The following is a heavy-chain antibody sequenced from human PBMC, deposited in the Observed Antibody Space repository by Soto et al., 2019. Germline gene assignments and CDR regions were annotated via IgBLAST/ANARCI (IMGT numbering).Heavy chain of an antibody. D-gene: IGHD6-13*01. CDR1: GGSISSGGYY. Sequence: SETLSLTCTVSGGSISSGGYYWSWIRQHPGKGLEWIGYIYYSGSTYYNPSLKSRVTISVDTSKNQFSLKLSSVTAADTAVYYCARTPYSSSWFFDPWGQGTLVTVSS. CDR2: IYYSGST. V-gene: IGHV4-31*03. CDR3: ARTPYSSSWFFDP. J-gene: IGHJ5*02.